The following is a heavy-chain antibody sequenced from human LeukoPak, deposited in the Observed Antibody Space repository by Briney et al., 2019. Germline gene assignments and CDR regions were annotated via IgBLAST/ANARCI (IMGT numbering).Heavy chain of an antibody. V-gene: IGHV3-30*18. Sequence: GGSLRLSCAASGFTFSSYGMHWVRQAPGKGLEWVAVISYDGSNKYYADSVKGRFTISRDNSKNTLYLQMSSLRAEDTAVYYCAKAAGLDYWGQGTLVTVSS. D-gene: IGHD6-13*01. CDR1: GFTFSSYG. CDR3: AKAAGLDY. CDR2: ISYDGSNK. J-gene: IGHJ4*02.